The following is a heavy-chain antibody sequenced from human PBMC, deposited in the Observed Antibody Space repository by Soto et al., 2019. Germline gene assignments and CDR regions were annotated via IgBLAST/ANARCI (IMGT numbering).Heavy chain of an antibody. CDR1: GFTFSSYG. CDR2: ISYDGSNK. V-gene: IGHV3-30*18. J-gene: IGHJ4*02. CDR3: AKDQGIVVVPAAPIDY. D-gene: IGHD2-2*01. Sequence: GGSLRLSCAASGFTFSSYGMHWVRQAPGKGLEWVAVISYDGSNKYYADSVKGRFTISRDNSKNTLYLQMNSLRAEDRAVYYCAKDQGIVVVPAAPIDYWGQGTLVTVSS.